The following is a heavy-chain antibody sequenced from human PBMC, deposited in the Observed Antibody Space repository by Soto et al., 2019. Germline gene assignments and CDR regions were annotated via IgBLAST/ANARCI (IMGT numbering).Heavy chain of an antibody. D-gene: IGHD2-15*01. Sequence: EVQLVESGGGLVKPGGSLRLSCAASGFTFSNAWMSWVRQAPGKGLEWVGRIKSKTDGGTTDYAAPVKGRFTISRDDSKNKLELQINSLETRETTVYFFYILSGGLVDYWGQGTLVTVSS. CDR2: IKSKTDGGTT. CDR1: GFTFSNAW. V-gene: IGHV3-15*01. CDR3: YILSGGLVDY. J-gene: IGHJ4*02.